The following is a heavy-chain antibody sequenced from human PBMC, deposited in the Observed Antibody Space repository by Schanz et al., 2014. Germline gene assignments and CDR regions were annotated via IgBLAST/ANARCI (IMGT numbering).Heavy chain of an antibody. J-gene: IGHJ4*02. D-gene: IGHD3-10*01. CDR3: ARWFLIRGVILDS. CDR2: ISGSGAST. Sequence: EMQLLESGGGLVQPGGSLRLSCAASGFGFSSYSMNWVRQAPGKGLEWVSGISGSGASTYYADSVKGRFTISRDNSNKTVDLQMNSLRAEDTAMYYCARWFLIRGVILDSWGQGTLVTVSS. CDR1: GFGFSSYS. V-gene: IGHV3-23*01.